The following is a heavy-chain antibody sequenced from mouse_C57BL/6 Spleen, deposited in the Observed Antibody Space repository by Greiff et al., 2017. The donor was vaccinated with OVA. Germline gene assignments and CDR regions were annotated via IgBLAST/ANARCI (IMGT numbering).Heavy chain of an antibody. V-gene: IGHV1-52*01. CDR3: ARDGAYAMDY. J-gene: IGHJ4*01. CDR2: IDPSDSAT. Sequence: VQLQQPGAELVRPGSSVKLSCKASGYTFTSYWMHWVKQRPIQGLEWIGNIDPSDSATHYNQKFTDKATLTVDKSSSTAYMQLISLTSEDTAVYYCARDGAYAMDYWGQGTSVTVSS. CDR1: GYTFTSYW. D-gene: IGHD1-1*02.